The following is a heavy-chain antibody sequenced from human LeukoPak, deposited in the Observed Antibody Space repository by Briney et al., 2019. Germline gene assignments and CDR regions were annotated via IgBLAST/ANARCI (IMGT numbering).Heavy chain of an antibody. CDR2: INHSGST. CDR1: GGSFSGYY. J-gene: IGHJ6*03. CDR3: ARRRTYQLLYRVSYYYYMDV. Sequence: SETLSLTCAVYGGSFSGYYWSWIRQPPGKGLEWIGEINHSGSTNYNPSLKSRVTISVDTSKNQFSLKLSSVTAADTAVYYCARRRTYQLLYRVSYYYYMDVWGKGTTVTVFS. D-gene: IGHD2-2*02. V-gene: IGHV4-34*01.